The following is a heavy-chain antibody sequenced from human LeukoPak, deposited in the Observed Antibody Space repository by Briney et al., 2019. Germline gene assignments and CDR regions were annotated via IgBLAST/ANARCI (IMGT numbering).Heavy chain of an antibody. CDR3: AKVKGQPTVIDY. CDR2: ISGSGGST. V-gene: IGHV3-23*01. Sequence: PGGSLRLSCAASGFTFSSYAMSWVRQAPGKGLEWVSAISGSGGSTYYADSVKGRFTISRDNSKNTLYLQMNSLRAEDTAVYHCAKVKGQPTVIDYWGQGTLVTVSS. D-gene: IGHD4-17*01. J-gene: IGHJ4*02. CDR1: GFTFSSYA.